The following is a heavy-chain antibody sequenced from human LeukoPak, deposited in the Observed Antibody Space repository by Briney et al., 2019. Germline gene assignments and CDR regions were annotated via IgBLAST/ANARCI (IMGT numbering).Heavy chain of an antibody. CDR2: IKPDGSLK. V-gene: IGHV3-7*01. CDR3: ATNAR. Sequence: PGGSLRLSCVASEFSPTNFWMTWVRRAPGRGLEWVANIKPDGSLKDYVGSVKGRFTISRDNAKNSLSLEMNSLRAEDTAVYYCATNARWGQGTLVTVSS. CDR1: EFSPTNFW. J-gene: IGHJ4*02.